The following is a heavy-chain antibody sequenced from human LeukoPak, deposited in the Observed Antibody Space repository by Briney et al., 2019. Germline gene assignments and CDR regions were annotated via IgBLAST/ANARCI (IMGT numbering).Heavy chain of an antibody. CDR3: ASNVVAGRRAYGMDV. J-gene: IGHJ6*02. Sequence: GGSLRLSCAASGFTFSSYGMHWVRQAPGKGLEWVAIMWYDGSNKYYTDSVKGRFTISRDNSKNTLYLQMNSLRVEDTAVYYCASNVVAGRRAYGMDVWGQGTTVTVSS. D-gene: IGHD2-2*01. CDR1: GFTFSSYG. CDR2: MWYDGSNK. V-gene: IGHV3-33*01.